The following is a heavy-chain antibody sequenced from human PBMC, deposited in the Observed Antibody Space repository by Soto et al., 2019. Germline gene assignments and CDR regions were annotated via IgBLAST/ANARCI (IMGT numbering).Heavy chain of an antibody. CDR2: ISGSGGST. CDR3: AKDPEVVVTAPDY. V-gene: IGHV3-23*01. CDR1: GFTFSSYA. Sequence: GGSLRLSCAASGFTFSSYAMNWVRQAPGKGLEWVSAISGSGGSTYYVDSVKGRFTISRDSSRNTLYLQMNSLRAEDTAVYYCAKDPEVVVTAPDYWGQGTLVTVSS. D-gene: IGHD2-21*02. J-gene: IGHJ4*02.